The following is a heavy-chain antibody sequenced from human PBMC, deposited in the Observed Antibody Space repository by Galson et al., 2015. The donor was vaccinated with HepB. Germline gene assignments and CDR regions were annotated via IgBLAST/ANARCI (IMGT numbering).Heavy chain of an antibody. CDR2: ISRSSSYI. CDR1: GFTFSSYS. D-gene: IGHD2-2*01. CDR3: ARGTARLVPAAMDY. J-gene: IGHJ4*02. Sequence: SLRLSCAASGFTFSSYSMNWVRQAPGKGLEWVSSISRSSSYIYYADSVEGRFTISRDNAKNSLYLQMNSLRAEDTAVYYCARGTARLVPAAMDYWGQGTLVTVSS. V-gene: IGHV3-21*01.